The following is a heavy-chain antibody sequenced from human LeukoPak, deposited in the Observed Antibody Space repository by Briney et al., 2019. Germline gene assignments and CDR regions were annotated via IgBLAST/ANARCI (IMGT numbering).Heavy chain of an antibody. CDR3: ARDHGWLQPFDY. Sequence: GGSLRLSCAASGFTFSDYYMSWIRQAPGKGLEWVSYISSSGSTIYYADSVKCRFTISRDNANNSLYLQMNSLRAEDTAVYYCARDHGWLQPFDYWGQGTLVTVSS. CDR1: GFTFSDYY. D-gene: IGHD5-24*01. J-gene: IGHJ4*02. CDR2: ISSSGSTI. V-gene: IGHV3-11*04.